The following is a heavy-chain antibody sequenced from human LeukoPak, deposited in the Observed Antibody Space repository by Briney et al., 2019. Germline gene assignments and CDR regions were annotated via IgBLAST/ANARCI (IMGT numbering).Heavy chain of an antibody. CDR3: ARDWDGSGSSWFDP. Sequence: SETLSLTCTVSGGSISSGSYYWSWIRQPAGKGLEWIGRIYTSGSTNYNPSLKSRVTISVGTSKNQFSLKLSSVTAADTAVYYCARDWDGSGSSWFDPWGQGTLVTVSS. J-gene: IGHJ5*02. D-gene: IGHD3-10*01. CDR2: IYTSGST. V-gene: IGHV4-61*02. CDR1: GGSISSGSYY.